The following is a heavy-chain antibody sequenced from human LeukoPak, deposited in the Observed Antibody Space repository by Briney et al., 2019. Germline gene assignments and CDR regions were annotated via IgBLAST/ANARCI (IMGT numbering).Heavy chain of an antibody. J-gene: IGHJ3*02. CDR3: ARVLGYSSSWSDAFDI. CDR2: ISSSSNYI. V-gene: IGHV3-21*01. CDR1: GFTFSSYS. D-gene: IGHD6-13*01. Sequence: GGSLRLSCAASGFTFSSYSMNWVRQAPGKGLEWVSSISSSSNYIYYADSVKGRFTISRDNAKNSLYLQMNSLRAEDTAVYYCARVLGYSSSWSDAFDIWGQGTMVTVSS.